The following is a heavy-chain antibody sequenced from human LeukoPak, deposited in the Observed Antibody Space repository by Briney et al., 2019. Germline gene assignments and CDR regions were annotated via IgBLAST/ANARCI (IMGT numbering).Heavy chain of an antibody. J-gene: IGHJ4*02. Sequence: GGSLRLSCAASGFTFSSYTMNWVRQAPGKGLEWVSSISSSSSYIYYADSVKGRFTISRDNAKNSLYLQMNSLRAEDTAVYYCARGGSSWYYFDYWGQGTLVTVSS. V-gene: IGHV3-21*01. CDR1: GFTFSSYT. CDR3: ARGGSSWYYFDY. D-gene: IGHD6-13*01. CDR2: ISSSSSYI.